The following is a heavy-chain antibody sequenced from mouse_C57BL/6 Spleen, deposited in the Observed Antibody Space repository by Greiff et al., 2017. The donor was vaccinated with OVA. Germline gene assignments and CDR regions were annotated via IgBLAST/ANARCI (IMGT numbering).Heavy chain of an antibody. J-gene: IGHJ1*03. V-gene: IGHV1-39*01. CDR3: ARGGIYYGNYDWYFDV. CDR1: GYSFTDYN. CDR2: INPNYGTT. D-gene: IGHD2-1*01. Sequence: HLVESGPELVKPGASVKISCKASGYSFTDYNMNWVKQSNGKSLEWIGVINPNYGTTSYNQKFKGKATLTVDQSSSTAYMQLNSLTSEDSAVYYCARGGIYYGNYDWYFDVWGTGTTVTVSS.